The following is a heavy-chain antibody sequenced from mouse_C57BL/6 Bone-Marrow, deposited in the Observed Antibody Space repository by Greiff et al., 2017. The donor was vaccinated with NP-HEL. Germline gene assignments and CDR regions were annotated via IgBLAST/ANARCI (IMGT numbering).Heavy chain of an antibody. CDR3: ANDGYYV. D-gene: IGHD2-3*01. V-gene: IGHV5-9*01. Sequence: EVHLVESGGGLVKPGGSLKLSCAASGFTFSSYTMSWVRQTPEKRLAWVATISGGGGNTYYPDSVKGRFTISRDNAKNTLYLQMSSLRSEDTALYYCANDGYYVWGQGTLVTVSA. CDR2: ISGGGGNT. J-gene: IGHJ3*01. CDR1: GFTFSSYT.